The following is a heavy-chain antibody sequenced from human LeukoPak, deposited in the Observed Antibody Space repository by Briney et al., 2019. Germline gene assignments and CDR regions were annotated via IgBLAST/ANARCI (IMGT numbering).Heavy chain of an antibody. J-gene: IGHJ4*02. V-gene: IGHV1-46*01. CDR3: ARDHVGCSCGSCYPTYYFDY. CDR2: MNPSGGST. CDR1: GYTFTSYY. Sequence: GASVKVSCKASGYTFTSYYMHWVRQAPGQGLEWMGIMNPSGGSTSYAQKFQGRVTMTRDTSTSTVYMELSSLRSEDTAVYYCARDHVGCSCGSCYPTYYFDYWGQGTLVTVSS. D-gene: IGHD2-15*01.